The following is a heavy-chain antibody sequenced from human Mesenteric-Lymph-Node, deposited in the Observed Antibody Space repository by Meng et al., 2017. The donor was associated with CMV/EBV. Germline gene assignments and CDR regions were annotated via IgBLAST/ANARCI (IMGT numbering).Heavy chain of an antibody. D-gene: IGHD2-2*01. V-gene: IGHV3-66*02. J-gene: IGHJ4*02. CDR3: AKPLLLLGFDY. CDR1: GFTVSSNY. Sequence: GESLKISCAASGFTVSSNYMSWVRQAPGKGLEWVSVIYSGGSTYYADSVKGRFTISRDNSKNTLYLQMNSLRAEDTAVYYCAKPLLLLGFDYWGQGTLVTVSS. CDR2: IYSGGST.